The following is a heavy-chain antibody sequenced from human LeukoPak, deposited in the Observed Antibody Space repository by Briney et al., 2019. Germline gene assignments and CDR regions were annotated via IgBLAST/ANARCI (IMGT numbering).Heavy chain of an antibody. Sequence: GGSLRLSCAASGFTLSSFGMNWVRQAPGKGLEWVSAISGSGGSTYYADSVKGRFTISRDNSKNTLYLQMNSLRAEDTAVYYCAKVRQGIAAAGTIDYWGQGTLVTVSS. CDR2: ISGSGGST. CDR3: AKVRQGIAAAGTIDY. CDR1: GFTLSSFG. J-gene: IGHJ4*02. D-gene: IGHD6-13*01. V-gene: IGHV3-23*01.